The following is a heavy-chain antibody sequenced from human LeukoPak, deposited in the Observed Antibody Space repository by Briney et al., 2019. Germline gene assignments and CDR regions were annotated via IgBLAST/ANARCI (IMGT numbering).Heavy chain of an antibody. CDR2: INPSGGST. V-gene: IGHV1-46*01. J-gene: IGHJ5*02. CDR1: GYTFTSYY. Sequence: ASVKVSCKASGYTFTSYYMHWVRQAPGQGLESMGIINPSGGSTSYAQKFQGRVTMTRDTSTSTVYMELSSLRSEDTAVYYCARGAQLRVRYNWFDPWGQGTLVTVSS. CDR3: ARGAQLRVRYNWFDP. D-gene: IGHD4-17*01.